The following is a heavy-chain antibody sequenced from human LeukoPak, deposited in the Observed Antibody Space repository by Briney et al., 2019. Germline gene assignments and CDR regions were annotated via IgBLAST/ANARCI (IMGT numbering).Heavy chain of an antibody. CDR2: IRHDGSNK. V-gene: IGHV3-30*02. CDR3: AKVDIVATTPFDY. CDR1: GFTFSSYG. J-gene: IGHJ4*02. Sequence: PGGSLRLSCAASGFTFSSYGMHWVRQAPGKGLEWVAFIRHDGSNKYYADSVKGRFTISRDNSKNTLYLQMNSLRAEDTAVYYCAKVDIVATTPFDYWGQGTLATVSS. D-gene: IGHD5-12*01.